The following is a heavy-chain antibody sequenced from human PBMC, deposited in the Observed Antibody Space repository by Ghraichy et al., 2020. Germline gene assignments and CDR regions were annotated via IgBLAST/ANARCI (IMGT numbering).Heavy chain of an antibody. V-gene: IGHV4-34*01. Sequence: SQTLSLTCAVYGGSFSGYYWSWIRQPPGKGLEWIGEINHSGSTNYNPSLKSRVTISVDTSKNQFSLKLSSVTAADTAVYYCARGRRPYYYDSSGYYRTDAFDIWGQGTMVTVSS. CDR1: GGSFSGYY. J-gene: IGHJ3*02. CDR3: ARGRRPYYYDSSGYYRTDAFDI. CDR2: INHSGST. D-gene: IGHD3-22*01.